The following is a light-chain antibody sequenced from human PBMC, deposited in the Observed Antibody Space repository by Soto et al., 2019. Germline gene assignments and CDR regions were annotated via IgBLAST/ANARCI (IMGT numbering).Light chain of an antibody. CDR1: QSVSSSY. CDR3: QQYGSSPQT. V-gene: IGKV3-20*01. J-gene: IGKJ1*01. Sequence: EIVLTQSPGTRCLSPGERATLSCRASQSVSSSYLAWYQQKPGQAPRLLIYGASSRATGIPDRFSGSGSGTDFTLTISRLEPEDFAVYYCQQYGSSPQTFGQGTKVDIK. CDR2: GAS.